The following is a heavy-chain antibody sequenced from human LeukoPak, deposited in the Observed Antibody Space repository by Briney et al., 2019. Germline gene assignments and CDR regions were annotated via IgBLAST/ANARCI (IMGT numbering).Heavy chain of an antibody. D-gene: IGHD2-21*02. CDR3: ARVAWYCGGDCYSWALSLFDY. V-gene: IGHV1-18*04. CDR1: GYTFTGYY. J-gene: IGHJ4*01. Sequence: GSVKASCTASGYTFTGYYMHWVRQAPGQGLEWMGWISAYNGNTNYAQKLQGRVTMTTDTSTSTAYMELRSLRSDDTAVYYCARVAWYCGGDCYSWALSLFDYWLHGTMVTVSS. CDR2: ISAYNGNT.